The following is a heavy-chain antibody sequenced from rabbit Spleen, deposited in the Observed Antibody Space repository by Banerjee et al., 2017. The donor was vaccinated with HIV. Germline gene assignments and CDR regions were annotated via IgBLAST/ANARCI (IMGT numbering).Heavy chain of an antibody. J-gene: IGHJ4*01. D-gene: IGHD1-1*01. Sequence: QSLEESGGDLVKPGASLTLTCTASRFSFSDRDVMCWVRQAPGKGLQWIACINTYTTKAVYATWAIGRFTISRTSSTTVTLRLTSLTAADRATYFCARDLLGVIGWNFNLWGQGTLVTVS. V-gene: IGHV1S40*01. CDR2: INTYTTKA. CDR1: RFSFSDRDV. CDR3: ARDLLGVIGWNFNL.